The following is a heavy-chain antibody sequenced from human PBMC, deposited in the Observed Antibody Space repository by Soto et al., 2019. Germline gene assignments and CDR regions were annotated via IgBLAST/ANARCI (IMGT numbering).Heavy chain of an antibody. CDR1: GFTLSGYA. D-gene: IGHD6-6*01. V-gene: IGHV3-64*01. Sequence: EVQLAESGGGLAQPGGSLRLSCAASGFTLSGYAMDWVRQAPGKGLEYVSGISSNGVGTYYAHSVQGRFTTSRDNSKNTVYLQMGSLRPEDMAVYYCARRARPDFYYMDVWGKGTTVTVSS. J-gene: IGHJ6*03. CDR2: ISSNGVGT. CDR3: ARRARPDFYYMDV.